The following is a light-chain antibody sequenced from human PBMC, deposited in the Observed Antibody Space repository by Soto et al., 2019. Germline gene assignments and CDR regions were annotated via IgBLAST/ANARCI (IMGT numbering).Light chain of an antibody. CDR1: SSDIGAFNH. Sequence: QSALTQPASVSDSPGQSITISCIGTSSDIGAFNHVSWHQQHPGKAPKLIIYDVIIRPSGVSNRFSGSKTGNTASLIISGLQAEDEADYYCSSYTSSSSYVFGSGTKLTVL. V-gene: IGLV2-14*03. J-gene: IGLJ1*01. CDR2: DVI. CDR3: SSYTSSSSYV.